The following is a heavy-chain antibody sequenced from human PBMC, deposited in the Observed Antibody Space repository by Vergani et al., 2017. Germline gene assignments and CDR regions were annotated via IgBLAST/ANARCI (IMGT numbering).Heavy chain of an antibody. J-gene: IGHJ5*02. CDR3: ARDLVAVAGPTGWFDP. Sequence: DVDLVESGGGFVQPGGSRRLSCAASGFSFRTFSMFWVRQPPGKGLAWVSKISPDGRTTEYADSVRGRFTISRDNANSMLYLQMNSLRDDDTAVYYCARDLVAVAGPTGWFDPWGQGTLVTVSS. CDR1: GFSFRTFS. V-gene: IGHV3-74*03. D-gene: IGHD6-19*01. CDR2: ISPDGRTT.